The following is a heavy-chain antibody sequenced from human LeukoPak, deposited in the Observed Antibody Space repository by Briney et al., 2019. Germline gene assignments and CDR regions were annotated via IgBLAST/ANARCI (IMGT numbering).Heavy chain of an antibody. J-gene: IGHJ6*02. D-gene: IGHD3-16*01. V-gene: IGHV1-18*01. CDR3: ARDAPWGTVFGMDV. CDR2: ISAYTDNT. CDR1: GYTFHNYG. Sequence: ASVKVSCKASGYTFHNYGISWLRQAPGQGLEWMGWISAYTDNTNYAQNLQGRVTMTTDTSTSIAYMELRSLRSDDTAVYYCARDAPWGTVFGMDVWGQGTTVTVSS.